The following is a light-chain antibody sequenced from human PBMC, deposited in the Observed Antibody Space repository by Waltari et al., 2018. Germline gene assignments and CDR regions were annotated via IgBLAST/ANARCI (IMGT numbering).Light chain of an antibody. CDR2: RND. J-gene: IGLJ3*02. Sequence: QAGLTQPPSVSRALGQTATVTCTGNYNNVGNPGVTWLQHHQGHPPKLLSYRNDNRPSGISERFSASRSGNTASLTITGLQPDDEADYYCSSWDKNLVAVVFGGGTKVTVL. CDR3: SSWDKNLVAVV. CDR1: YNNVGNPG. V-gene: IGLV10-54*04.